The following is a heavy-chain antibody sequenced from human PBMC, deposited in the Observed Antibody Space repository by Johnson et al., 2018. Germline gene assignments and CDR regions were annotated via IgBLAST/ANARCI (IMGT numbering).Heavy chain of an antibody. V-gene: IGHV1-69*01. J-gene: IGHJ3*02. Sequence: QVQLVESGAEVKKPGESXKISCKASGGTFSSYAISWVRQAPGQGLEWMGGIIPIFGTANYAQKFQGRVTITADESTSTAYMELSSLRSEDTAVYYCAREDMGHDAFDIWGQGTMVTVSS. CDR3: AREDMGHDAFDI. CDR1: GGTFSSYA. D-gene: IGHD2-15*01. CDR2: IIPIFGTA.